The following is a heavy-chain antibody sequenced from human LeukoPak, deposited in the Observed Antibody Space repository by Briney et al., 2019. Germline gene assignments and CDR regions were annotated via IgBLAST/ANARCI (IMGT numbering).Heavy chain of an antibody. V-gene: IGHV3-23*01. J-gene: IGHJ3*02. Sequence: GGSLRLSCAASGFTFSSYGMSWVRQAPGKGLEWVSGISGSGGSTYYADSVKGRFTISRDNSKNTLYLQMNSLRAEDTAVYYCARDAVYCSGGSCYLQGGAFDIWGQGTMVTVSS. CDR3: ARDAVYCSGGSCYLQGGAFDI. CDR2: ISGSGGST. D-gene: IGHD2-15*01. CDR1: GFTFSSYG.